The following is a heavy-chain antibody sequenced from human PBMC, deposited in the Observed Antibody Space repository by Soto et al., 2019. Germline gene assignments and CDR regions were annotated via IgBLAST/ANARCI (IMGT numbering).Heavy chain of an antibody. J-gene: IGHJ6*02. CDR1: GFTFTSSA. CDR2: IVVGSGNT. D-gene: IGHD2-2*01. CDR3: AAGIVVVPYYYYYGMDV. V-gene: IGHV1-58*01. Sequence: SVKVSCKASGFTFTSSAVQWARQARGQRLEWIGWIVVGSGNTNYAQKFQERVTITRDMSTSTAYMELSSLRSEDTAVYYCAAGIVVVPYYYYYGMDVWGQGTTVTVSS.